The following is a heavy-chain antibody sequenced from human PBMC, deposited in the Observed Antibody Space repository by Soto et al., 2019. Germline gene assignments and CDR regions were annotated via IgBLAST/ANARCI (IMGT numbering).Heavy chain of an antibody. CDR1: GGSFSGYY. D-gene: IGHD6-19*01. CDR3: ARGRVSIAVAGRMGYFDY. V-gene: IGHV4-34*01. Sequence: SETLSLTCAVYGGSFSGYYWSWIRQPPGKGLEWIGEINHSGSTNYNPSLKSRVTISVDTSKNQFSLKLSSVTAADTAVYYCARGRVSIAVAGRMGYFDYWGQGTLVTVSS. CDR2: INHSGST. J-gene: IGHJ4*02.